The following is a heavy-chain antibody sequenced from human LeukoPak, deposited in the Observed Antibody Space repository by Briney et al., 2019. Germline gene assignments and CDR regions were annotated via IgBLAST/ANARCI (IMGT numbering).Heavy chain of an antibody. CDR2: IYYTGST. CDR3: ARLTYYGDYGEFDN. Sequence: PSETLSLTCTVSGGSISSSTYYWVWIRQPPGKGLEWIGSIYYTGSTYYNPSLRSRVTISVDTSKNQFSLKLTSVTAADTAVYYCARLTYYGDYGEFDNWGQGTLVTVSS. V-gene: IGHV4-39*07. J-gene: IGHJ4*02. CDR1: GGSISSSTYY. D-gene: IGHD4-17*01.